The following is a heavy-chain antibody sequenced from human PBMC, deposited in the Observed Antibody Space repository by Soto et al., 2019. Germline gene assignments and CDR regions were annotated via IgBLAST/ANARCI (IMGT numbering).Heavy chain of an antibody. CDR3: AKTPVVVVAASWRGSRYFDY. CDR1: GFTFSNYV. Sequence: EVQLLESGGVLAQPGESLRLSCAASGFTFSNYVMTWVRQAPGKGLEWVSGITAGGGTTYYADSVKGRFTSSGDNSKSTLYLQMNSLRAEDSALYYCAKTPVVVVAASWRGSRYFDYWGQGTLVTVSS. D-gene: IGHD2-15*01. J-gene: IGHJ4*02. CDR2: ITAGGGTT. V-gene: IGHV3-23*01.